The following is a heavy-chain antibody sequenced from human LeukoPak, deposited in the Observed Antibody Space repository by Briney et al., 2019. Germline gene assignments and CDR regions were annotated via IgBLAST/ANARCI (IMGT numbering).Heavy chain of an antibody. CDR3: AKVVGAGDAFDI. CDR2: ISWNSGSI. V-gene: IGHV3-9*01. D-gene: IGHD1-26*01. CDR1: GFTFDDYA. Sequence: GRSLRLSCAASGFTFDDYAMHWVRQAPGKGLEWVSGISWNSGSIGYADSVKGRFTISRDNAKNSLYLQMNSLRAEDTALYYCAKVVGAGDAFDIWGQGTMVTVSS. J-gene: IGHJ3*02.